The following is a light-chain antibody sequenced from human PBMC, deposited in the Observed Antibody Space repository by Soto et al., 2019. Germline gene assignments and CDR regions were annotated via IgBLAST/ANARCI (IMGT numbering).Light chain of an antibody. CDR3: QQYYTWPVT. CDR2: DAS. J-gene: IGKJ4*01. CDR1: QSVRSS. V-gene: IGKV3-11*01. Sequence: EIVLTQSPATLTLSPGDRATLSCRASQSVRSSLAWYQQKPGQAPRLLIYDASKRATGIPARFSGSASGTDFTLTISSLEPGDFAVYYCQQYYTWPVTFGGGTKVEIK.